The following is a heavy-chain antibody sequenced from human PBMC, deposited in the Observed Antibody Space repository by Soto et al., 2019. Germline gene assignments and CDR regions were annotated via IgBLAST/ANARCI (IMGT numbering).Heavy chain of an antibody. V-gene: IGHV3-33*06. CDR3: AKERGSGSYYFDS. Sequence: GGSLRLSCAASGFTFDIQGMHWVRQAPGKGLEWVAVVWYDGSEKYYADSVKGRFTASRDNSKSTLYLQMNSLRPEDTAVYYCAKERGSGSYYFDSWGQGALVTVSS. CDR1: GFTFDIQG. J-gene: IGHJ4*02. CDR2: VWYDGSEK. D-gene: IGHD3-10*01.